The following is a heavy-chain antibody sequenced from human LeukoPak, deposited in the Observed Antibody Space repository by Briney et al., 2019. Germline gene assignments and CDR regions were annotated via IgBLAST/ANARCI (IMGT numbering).Heavy chain of an antibody. J-gene: IGHJ4*02. CDR3: AKDSRGIAVAAPPDY. V-gene: IGHV3-23*01. Sequence: SGGSLRLSCVASGFTFSSYAMSWVRQAPGKGLEWVSAISGSGGSTYYADSVKGRFTISRDNSKNTLYLQMNSLRAEDTAVYYCAKDSRGIAVAAPPDYWGQGTLVTVSS. CDR2: ISGSGGST. D-gene: IGHD6-19*01. CDR1: GFTFSSYA.